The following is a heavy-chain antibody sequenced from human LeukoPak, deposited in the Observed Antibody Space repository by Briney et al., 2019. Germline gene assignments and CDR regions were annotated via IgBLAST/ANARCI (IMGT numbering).Heavy chain of an antibody. CDR2: ISAYNGNT. Sequence: ASVKVPCKASGYTFTSYGISWVRQAPGQGLEWMGWISAYNGNTNYAQKLQGRVTMTTDTSTSTAYMELRSLRSDDTAVYYCARVPYCGGDCYYGVTLDYWGQGTLVTVSS. CDR3: ARVPYCGGDCYYGVTLDY. D-gene: IGHD2-21*02. CDR1: GYTFTSYG. J-gene: IGHJ4*02. V-gene: IGHV1-18*01.